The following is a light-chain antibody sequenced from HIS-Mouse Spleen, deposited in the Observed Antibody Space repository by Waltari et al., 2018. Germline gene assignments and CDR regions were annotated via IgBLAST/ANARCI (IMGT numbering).Light chain of an antibody. CDR2: RNN. CDR3: AAWDDSLSGPV. Sequence: QSVLTQSPSASGTPGQRVTISCSGSSSNLGSNYVDWYQPLPGTAPKLLICRNNQRPSGVPDRFSGSKSGTSASLAISGLRSEDEADYYCAAWDDSLSGPVFGGGTKLTVL. CDR1: SSNLGSNY. J-gene: IGLJ3*02. V-gene: IGLV1-47*01.